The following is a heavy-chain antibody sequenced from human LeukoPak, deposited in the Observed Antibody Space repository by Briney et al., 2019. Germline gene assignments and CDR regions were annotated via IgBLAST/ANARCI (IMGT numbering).Heavy chain of an antibody. CDR1: GSSIINYY. J-gene: IGHJ6*03. Sequence: TSETLSLTCTVSGSSIINYYWSWIRQPAGTGLEWVGRIYVTGSTIYNPSLQSRLSMSVDTSKNQFSLRLTSVTDADTAVYYCARLKYYDSTGYYPGYYMDVWGKGTTVTVSS. CDR3: ARLKYYDSTGYYPGYYMDV. CDR2: IYVTGST. V-gene: IGHV4-4*07. D-gene: IGHD3-22*01.